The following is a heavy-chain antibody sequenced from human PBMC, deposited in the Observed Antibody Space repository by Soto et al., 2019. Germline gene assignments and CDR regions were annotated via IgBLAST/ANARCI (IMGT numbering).Heavy chain of an antibody. CDR1: GFSLSTSGMC. J-gene: IGHJ6*02. CDR3: ARAWELPYYYSGMDV. CDR2: IDWDDDK. V-gene: IGHV2-70*01. Sequence: SGPTLVNPTQTLTLTRTFSGFSLSTSGMCVSWIRQPPGKALEWLALIDWDDDKYYSTSLKTRLTISKDTSKNQVVLTMTNMDPVDTAPYYCARAWELPYYYSGMDVWGQGTTVTVSS. D-gene: IGHD1-26*01.